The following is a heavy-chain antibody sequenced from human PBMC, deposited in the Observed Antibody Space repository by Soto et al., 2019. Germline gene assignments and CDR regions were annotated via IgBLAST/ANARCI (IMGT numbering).Heavy chain of an antibody. CDR1: GDSISSYY. V-gene: IGHV4-59*08. Sequence: PSETLSLTCTVSGDSISSYYWSWIRQPPGKGLEWIGYIYYSGSTNYNPSLKSRVTISGDTSKNQFSLKLSSVTAADTAVYYCARLLRHNFYGMDLWGKGSSVIGAS. CDR2: IYYSGST. CDR3: ARLLRHNFYGMDL. D-gene: IGHD5-12*01. J-gene: IGHJ6*04.